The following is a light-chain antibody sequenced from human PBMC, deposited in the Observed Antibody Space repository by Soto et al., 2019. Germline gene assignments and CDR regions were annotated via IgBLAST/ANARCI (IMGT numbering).Light chain of an antibody. V-gene: IGKV3-20*01. CDR1: QSVGSSQ. CDR3: QQYGSSPRT. J-gene: IGKJ1*01. Sequence: EIVLTQSPGTLSLSPGERATLSCRASQSVGSSQLAWYQQKPGQAPRLVIYGASSRATDTPDRFSGSGSGTDLTITSSRLDHEDVAVYYCQQYGSSPRTFGQGTKVEIK. CDR2: GAS.